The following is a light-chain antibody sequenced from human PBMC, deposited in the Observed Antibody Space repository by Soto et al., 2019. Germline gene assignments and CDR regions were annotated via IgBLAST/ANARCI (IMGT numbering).Light chain of an antibody. CDR3: NSCRDTGARYV. CDR2: DVN. Sequence: QSVLTQPASVSGSPGQSITISCAGTTRDVGGYNYVSWYQQHPGKAPKLIIFDVNNRPSGVSDRFSGSKSGNTASLTISGLRVEDEAAYYCNSCRDTGARYVFGSGTQLTVL. CDR1: TRDVGGYNY. V-gene: IGLV2-14*01. J-gene: IGLJ1*01.